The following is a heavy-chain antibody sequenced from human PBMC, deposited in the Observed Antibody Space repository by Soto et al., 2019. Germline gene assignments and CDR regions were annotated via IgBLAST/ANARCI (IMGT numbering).Heavy chain of an antibody. CDR3: ASGGRITMVRGVISLDY. J-gene: IGHJ4*02. D-gene: IGHD3-10*01. CDR1: GGSISSYY. V-gene: IGHV4-59*08. Sequence: QVQLQESGPGLVKPSETLSLTCTVSGGSISSYYWSWIRQPPGKGLEWIGYIYYSGSTNYNPSLKSRVTISVDTSKNQFSLKLSSVTAADTAVYYCASGGRITMVRGVISLDYWGQGTLVTVSS. CDR2: IYYSGST.